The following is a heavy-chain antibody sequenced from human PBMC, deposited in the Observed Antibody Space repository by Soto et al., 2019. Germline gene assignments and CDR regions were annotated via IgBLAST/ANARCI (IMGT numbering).Heavy chain of an antibody. CDR2: ITASADTT. Sequence: EEQLLESGGGLVRPGGSLRLSCAASAFTFRSYVMSWVRQAPGKGLEWVSAITASADTTYYADSVKGRFTISRDNSKNTLYLRMNSLRAEDTAVYYCAKVRPLRDCTSTSCLGAFDIWGQGTMVTVS. D-gene: IGHD2-2*01. J-gene: IGHJ3*02. V-gene: IGHV3-23*01. CDR3: AKVRPLRDCTSTSCLGAFDI. CDR1: AFTFRSYV.